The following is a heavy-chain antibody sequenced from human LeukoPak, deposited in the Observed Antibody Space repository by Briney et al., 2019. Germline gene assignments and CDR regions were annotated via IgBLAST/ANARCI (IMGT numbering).Heavy chain of an antibody. Sequence: SVKVSCKASGGTFSSYAISWVRQAPGQGLEWMGGIIPIFGTANYAQKFQGRVTITTDESTSTAYMELSSLRSEDTAVYYCARQKGSFDAFDIWGQGTMVTVSS. CDR2: IIPIFGTA. J-gene: IGHJ3*02. D-gene: IGHD1-26*01. V-gene: IGHV1-69*05. CDR3: ARQKGSFDAFDI. CDR1: GGTFSSYA.